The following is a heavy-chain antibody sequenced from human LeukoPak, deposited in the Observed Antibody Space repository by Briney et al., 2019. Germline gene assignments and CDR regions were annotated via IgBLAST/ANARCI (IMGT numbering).Heavy chain of an antibody. V-gene: IGHV3-33*01. CDR1: GFTFSSYG. CDR3: ARGVAVAGGFAFDY. CDR2: IWYDGSNK. D-gene: IGHD6-19*01. Sequence: SGGSLRLSCAASGFTFSSYGMHWVRQAPGKELEWVAVIWYDGSNKYYADSVKGRFTISRDNSKNTLYLQMNSLRAEDTAVYYCARGVAVAGGFAFDYWGQGTLVTVSS. J-gene: IGHJ4*02.